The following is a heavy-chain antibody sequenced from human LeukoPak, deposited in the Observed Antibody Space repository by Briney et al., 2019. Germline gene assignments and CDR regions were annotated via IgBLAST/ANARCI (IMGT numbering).Heavy chain of an antibody. CDR3: ARDPKRDAFDI. J-gene: IGHJ3*02. V-gene: IGHV3-21*01. Sequence: PGGSLRLSCAASGFTFSSYSMNWVRQAPGKGLEWVSSISSSSSYIYYADSVKGRFTISRDNAKDSLYLQMNSLRAEDTAVYYCARDPKRDAFDIWGQGTMVTVSS. CDR2: ISSSSSYI. D-gene: IGHD1-1*01. CDR1: GFTFSSYS.